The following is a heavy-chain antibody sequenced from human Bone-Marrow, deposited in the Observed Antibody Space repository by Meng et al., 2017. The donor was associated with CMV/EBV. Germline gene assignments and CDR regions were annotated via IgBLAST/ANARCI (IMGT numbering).Heavy chain of an antibody. Sequence: SVKVSCKASGYTFTSYGISWVRQAPGQGLEWMGWISAYNGNTNYAQKPQGRVTMTTDTSTSTAYMVLRSLRSDDTAVYYCARVEIQLWFSSYYYYGMHVWGQGTTVTVSS. CDR3: ARVEIQLWFSSYYYYGMHV. J-gene: IGHJ6*02. CDR1: GYTFTSYG. D-gene: IGHD5-18*01. V-gene: IGHV1-18*01. CDR2: ISAYNGNT.